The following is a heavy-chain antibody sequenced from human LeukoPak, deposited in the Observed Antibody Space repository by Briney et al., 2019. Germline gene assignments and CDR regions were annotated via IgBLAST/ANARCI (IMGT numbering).Heavy chain of an antibody. Sequence: SETLSLTCVVYGESFSAYVWSWIRQSPGKGLQWIGEINQSGTTNYNPSLKSRVTISADTSKNQVSLNVTSVTAADTAVYYCARHYLRQRLAPYNWFDPWGQGTRVTVSS. CDR1: GESFSAYV. J-gene: IGHJ5*02. CDR2: INQSGTT. D-gene: IGHD6-25*01. V-gene: IGHV4-34*01. CDR3: ARHYLRQRLAPYNWFDP.